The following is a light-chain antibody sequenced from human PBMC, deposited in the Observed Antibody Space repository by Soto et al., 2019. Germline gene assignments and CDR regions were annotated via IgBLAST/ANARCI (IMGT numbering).Light chain of an antibody. J-gene: IGLJ3*02. Sequence: QSALTQPASVSGSPGQSITISCTGTNSDVGGYNYVSWYQHHPGKAPKLMIYGVSNRPSGVSNRFSGSKSGNTASLTISGLQAEDEADYYCSSHTTSSTLVFGGGTKVTVL. CDR3: SSHTTSSTLV. CDR1: NSDVGGYNY. V-gene: IGLV2-14*01. CDR2: GVS.